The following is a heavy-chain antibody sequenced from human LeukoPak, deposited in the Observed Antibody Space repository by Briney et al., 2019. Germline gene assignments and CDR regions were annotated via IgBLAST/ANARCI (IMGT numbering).Heavy chain of an antibody. J-gene: IGHJ4*02. CDR1: GFTFSRYA. CDR3: AKAQRYTSDLGH. Sequence: QPGGSLPLSCSASGFTFSRYAVSGVPRAPGKGLEGVSTITGSGSRTYYAGSVKGRFTISGDNSKNTLYLQMSGLRAEDTAIYYCAKAQRYTSDLGHWGQGTLVTVSS. V-gene: IGHV3-23*01. D-gene: IGHD6-19*01. CDR2: ITGSGSRT.